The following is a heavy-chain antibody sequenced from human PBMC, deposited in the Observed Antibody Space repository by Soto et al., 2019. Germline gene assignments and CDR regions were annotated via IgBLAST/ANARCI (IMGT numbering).Heavy chain of an antibody. CDR3: GGTTGWLQDF. Sequence: GGPLRLSWAGTGSTFGNYSLKWVCQTPGKGLEWVANIKQDGSAKNYVESVKGRFTISRDNAKNLVYLQTNSLRAEDTAVYYCGGTTGWLQDFWGQGT. CDR1: GSTFGNYS. V-gene: IGHV3-7*04. D-gene: IGHD5-18*01. J-gene: IGHJ4*02. CDR2: IKQDGSAK.